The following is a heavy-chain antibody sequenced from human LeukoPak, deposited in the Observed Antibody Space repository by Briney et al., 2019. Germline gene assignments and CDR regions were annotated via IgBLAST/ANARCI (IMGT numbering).Heavy chain of an antibody. CDR1: GFTISSYA. Sequence: GGSLRLSCAAAGFTISSYAMSWVRQAPGKGLEWVSAISGSGVSTYYADSVKGRFTISRDNSKNTLYLQMNSLRAEDTAVYYCAKQPYDFSNWFDPWGQGTLVTVSS. V-gene: IGHV3-23*01. CDR2: ISGSGVST. CDR3: AKQPYDFSNWFDP. J-gene: IGHJ5*02. D-gene: IGHD3/OR15-3a*01.